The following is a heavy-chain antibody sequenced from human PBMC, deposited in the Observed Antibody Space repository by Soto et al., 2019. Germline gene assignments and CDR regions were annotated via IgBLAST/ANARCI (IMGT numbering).Heavy chain of an antibody. CDR1: GGSFSGYY. Sequence: SETLSLTCAVYGGSFSGYYWSWIRQPPGKGLEWIGEINHSGSTNYNPSLKSRVTISVDTSKNQFSLKLSSVTAADTAVYYCAVRYGDYVLEWFHPWGQGTLVTVSS. CDR2: INHSGST. D-gene: IGHD4-17*01. J-gene: IGHJ5*02. CDR3: AVRYGDYVLEWFHP. V-gene: IGHV4-34*01.